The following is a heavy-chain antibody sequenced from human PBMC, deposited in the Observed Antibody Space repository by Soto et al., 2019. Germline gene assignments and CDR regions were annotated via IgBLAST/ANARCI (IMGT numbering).Heavy chain of an antibody. Sequence: GGSLRLSCAASGFTFSSYGMHWVRQAPGKGLKWVAVISYDGSNKYYADSVKGRFTISRDNSKNTLYLQMNSLRAEDTAVYYCAKYLVGTTGTTPRHYYYYMDVWGKGTTVTVSS. J-gene: IGHJ6*03. D-gene: IGHD1-1*01. CDR1: GFTFSSYG. V-gene: IGHV3-30*18. CDR2: ISYDGSNK. CDR3: AKYLVGTTGTTPRHYYYYMDV.